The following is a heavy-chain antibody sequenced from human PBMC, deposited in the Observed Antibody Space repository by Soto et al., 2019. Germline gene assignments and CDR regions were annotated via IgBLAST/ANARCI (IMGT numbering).Heavy chain of an antibody. D-gene: IGHD3-22*01. CDR3: ARDQYYYDSSGTPGAFDI. CDR2: ISSSGSTI. J-gene: IGHJ3*02. CDR1: GFTFSSYE. V-gene: IGHV3-48*03. Sequence: EVQLVESGGGLVQPGGSLRLSCAASGFTFSSYEMNWVRQAPGKGLEWVSYISSSGSTIYYAASVKGRFTISRDNAKNSLYLQMNSLRAEDTAVYYRARDQYYYDSSGTPGAFDIWGQGTMVTVSS.